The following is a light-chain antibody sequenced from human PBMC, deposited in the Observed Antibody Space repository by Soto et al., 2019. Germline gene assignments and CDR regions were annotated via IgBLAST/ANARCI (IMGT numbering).Light chain of an antibody. CDR3: QHYNSYSEA. CDR2: DVS. CDR1: QSVSSN. Sequence: EIVMTQSPATLSVSPGERATLSCRASQSVSSNLAWYQQKPGQAPRLLISDVSNRATGIPARFSGSGSGTEFTLTISSLQPDDFATYYCQHYNSYSEAFGQGTKVDIK. J-gene: IGKJ1*01. V-gene: IGKV3D-15*01.